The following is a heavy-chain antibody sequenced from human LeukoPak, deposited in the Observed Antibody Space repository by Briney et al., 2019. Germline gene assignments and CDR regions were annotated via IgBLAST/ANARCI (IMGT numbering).Heavy chain of an antibody. J-gene: IGHJ4*02. CDR3: ARVLGYYHGSGSYYLDY. D-gene: IGHD3-10*01. V-gene: IGHV1-69*04. CDR1: GGTFSSYA. CDR2: IIPILGIA. Sequence: SVKVSCKASGGTFSSYAISWVRQAPGQGLEWMGRIIPILGIANYAQKFQGRVTITADKSTSTAYMELSSLRSEDTAVYYCARVLGYYHGSGSYYLDYWGQGTLVTVSS.